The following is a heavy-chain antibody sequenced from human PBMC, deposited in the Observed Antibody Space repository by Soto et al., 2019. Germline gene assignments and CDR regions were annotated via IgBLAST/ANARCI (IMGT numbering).Heavy chain of an antibody. V-gene: IGHV1-8*01. CDR1: GYTFTSYD. D-gene: IGHD6-13*01. Sequence: QVQLVQSGAEVKKPGASVKVSCKASGYTFTSYDINWVRQATGQGLEWMGWMNPNSGNTGYAQKFQCRVTMTRNTSISTAYMELSSLRSEETAVYYCARLDRRAAAATTFYYYYYGMDVWGQGTTVTVSS. J-gene: IGHJ6*02. CDR3: ARLDRRAAAATTFYYYYYGMDV. CDR2: MNPNSGNT.